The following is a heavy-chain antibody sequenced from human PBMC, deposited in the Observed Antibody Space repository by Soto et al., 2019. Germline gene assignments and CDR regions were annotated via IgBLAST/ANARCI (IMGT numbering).Heavy chain of an antibody. CDR3: ARAGSIAAADTSYYYYGMDV. V-gene: IGHV4-59*01. CDR1: GGSISSYY. Sequence: SETLSLTCTVSGGSISSYYWSWIRQPPGKGLEWIGYIYYSGSTNYNPSLKSRVTISVDTSKNQFSLKLSSVTAADTAVYYCARAGSIAAADTSYYYYGMDVWGQGTTVTVSS. J-gene: IGHJ6*02. D-gene: IGHD6-13*01. CDR2: IYYSGST.